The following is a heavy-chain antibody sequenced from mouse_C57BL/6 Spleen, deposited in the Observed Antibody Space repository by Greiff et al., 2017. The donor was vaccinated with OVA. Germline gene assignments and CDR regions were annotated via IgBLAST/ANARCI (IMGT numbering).Heavy chain of an antibody. D-gene: IGHD4-1*01. Sequence: EVKLVESGPELVKPGASVKISCKASGYSFTGYYMNWVKQSPEKSLEWIGEINPSTGGTTYNQKFKAKATLTVDKSSSTAYMQLKSLTSEDSAVYYCARRTGTGSDYWGQGTTLTVSS. J-gene: IGHJ2*01. CDR3: ARRTGTGSDY. CDR1: GYSFTGYY. V-gene: IGHV1-42*01. CDR2: INPSTGGT.